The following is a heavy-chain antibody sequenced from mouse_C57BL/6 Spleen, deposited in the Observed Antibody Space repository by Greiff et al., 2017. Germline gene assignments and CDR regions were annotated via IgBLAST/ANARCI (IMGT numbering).Heavy chain of an antibody. Sequence: VQLLQPGAELVRPGSSVKLSCTASGFTFTSYWMHWVQQRPKQGLEWIGNIDPSDSATHYTQKFKGKATLTVDKSSSTAYMQLSSLTSEDSAVYYCARSGTTVPPYAMDYWGQGTSVTVSS. CDR1: GFTFTSYW. CDR3: ARSGTTVPPYAMDY. V-gene: IGHV1-52*01. J-gene: IGHJ4*01. D-gene: IGHD1-1*01. CDR2: IDPSDSAT.